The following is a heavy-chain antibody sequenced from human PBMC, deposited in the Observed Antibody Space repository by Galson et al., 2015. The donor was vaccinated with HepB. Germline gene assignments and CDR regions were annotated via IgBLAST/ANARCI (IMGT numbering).Heavy chain of an antibody. CDR3: ARGTIATEIRGSRYIDC. Sequence: SLRLSCAASGFTFSSYAMNWVRQAPGKGLEWVSFISSSSNYIEYAASVKGRFTISRDNAKNSLYLEMNSLRAEDTAMYYCARGTIATEIRGSRYIDCWGQGTLVTVPS. CDR1: GFTFSSYA. CDR2: ISSSSNYI. J-gene: IGHJ4*02. V-gene: IGHV3-21*01. D-gene: IGHD1-1*01.